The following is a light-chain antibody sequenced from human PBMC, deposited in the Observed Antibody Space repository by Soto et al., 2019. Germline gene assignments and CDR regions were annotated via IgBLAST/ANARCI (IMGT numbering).Light chain of an antibody. CDR1: EDISNF. J-gene: IGKJ4*01. CDR3: QKYNSAPSLT. Sequence: DIQMTQSPSSLSASVGERVTITCRASEDISNFLAWYQQKPGKVPKLLIYAASTLQSGVPSRFSGSGSGTDFTLTISSLQPEDVATYYCQKYNSAPSLTFGGGTKVEIK. V-gene: IGKV1-27*01. CDR2: AAS.